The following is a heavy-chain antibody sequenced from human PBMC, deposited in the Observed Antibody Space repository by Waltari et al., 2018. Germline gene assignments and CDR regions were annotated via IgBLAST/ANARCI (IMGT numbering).Heavy chain of an antibody. Sequence: EVQLVETGGGLLQPGGSLRLSCAAAGFTVRGNYMTRVRQAPGKGLEWVSIIYSGGSTYYADSVKGRFTISRDNSKNMLYLQMNSLRAEDMAVYYCAASGYSSGWDFDYWGQGTLVTVSS. D-gene: IGHD6-19*01. J-gene: IGHJ4*02. CDR2: IYSGGST. CDR1: GFTVRGNY. V-gene: IGHV3-53*02. CDR3: AASGYSSGWDFDY.